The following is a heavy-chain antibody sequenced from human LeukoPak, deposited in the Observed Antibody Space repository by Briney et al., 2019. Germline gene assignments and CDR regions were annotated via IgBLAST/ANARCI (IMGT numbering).Heavy chain of an antibody. CDR1: GYTFTSYD. CDR3: AREINYSIWFDP. CDR2: INAYNGNT. J-gene: IGHJ5*02. V-gene: IGHV1-18*01. Sequence: ASVKVSCKASGYTFTSYDISWVRQAPGQGLEWMGWINAYNGNTNYAQKLQGRVTMTTDTSTSTAYMELRSLRSDDTAVYYCAREINYSIWFDPWGQGTLVTVSS. D-gene: IGHD4-11*01.